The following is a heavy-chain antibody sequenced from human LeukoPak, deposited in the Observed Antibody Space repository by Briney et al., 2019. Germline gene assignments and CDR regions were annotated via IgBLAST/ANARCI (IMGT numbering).Heavy chain of an antibody. CDR3: ARDLYYGSGSYGY. V-gene: IGHV3-21*01. J-gene: IGHJ4*02. CDR2: VSDSSSYV. CDR1: GFTFSSYS. D-gene: IGHD3-10*01. Sequence: GGSLRLSCTASGFTFSSYSMYWVRQAPGKGLEWVSSVSDSSSYVYYADSVKGRFTISRDNAKNSLYLQMNSLSAEDTAVYYCARDLYYGSGSYGYWGQGALVTVSS.